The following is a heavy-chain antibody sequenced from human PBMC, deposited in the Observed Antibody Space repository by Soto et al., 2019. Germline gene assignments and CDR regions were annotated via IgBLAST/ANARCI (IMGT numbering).Heavy chain of an antibody. D-gene: IGHD3-22*01. J-gene: IGHJ4*02. CDR3: ARPGGFLVYYDSSGYLDFDY. V-gene: IGHV3-21*01. CDR1: GFTFSSYS. Sequence: VGSLRLSCAASGFTFSSYSMNWVRQAPGKGLDWVSSISSSSSSIYYADSVKGRFTISRDNATNSLYLQMNRLRAEDTAVYYCARPGGFLVYYDSSGYLDFDYWGQGTLVTVSS. CDR2: ISSSSSSI.